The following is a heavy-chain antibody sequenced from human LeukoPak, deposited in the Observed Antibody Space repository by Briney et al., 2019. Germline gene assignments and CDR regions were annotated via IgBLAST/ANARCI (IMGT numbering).Heavy chain of an antibody. J-gene: IGHJ3*02. CDR1: GVSISSYY. CDR3: ARVGQGSFDI. Sequence: PSETLSLTCTVSGVSISSYYWSWIRQPPGKGLEWIGYIYYSGNTNYNPSLKSRVTISIDTSNNQFSLKLSSVTAADTAVYYCARVGQGSFDIWGQGTMVTVSS. V-gene: IGHV4-59*01. CDR2: IYYSGNT. D-gene: IGHD1-26*01.